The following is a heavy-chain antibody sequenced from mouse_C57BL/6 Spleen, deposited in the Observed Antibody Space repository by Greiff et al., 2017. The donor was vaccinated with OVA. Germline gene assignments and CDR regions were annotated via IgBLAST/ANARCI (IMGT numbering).Heavy chain of an antibody. CDR3: AREKAFLGYFDV. V-gene: IGHV3-6*01. Sequence: EVKLMESGPGLVKPSQSLSLTCSVTGYSITSGYYWNWIRQFPGNKLEWMGYISYDGSNNYNPSLKNRISITRDTSKNQFFLKLNSVTTEDTATYYCAREKAFLGYFDVWGTGTTVTVSS. CDR1: GYSITSGYY. CDR2: ISYDGSN. J-gene: IGHJ1*03.